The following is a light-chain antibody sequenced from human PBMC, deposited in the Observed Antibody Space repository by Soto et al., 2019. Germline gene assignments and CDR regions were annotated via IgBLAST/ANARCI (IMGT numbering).Light chain of an antibody. CDR2: GAS. V-gene: IGKV3D-15*01. J-gene: IGKJ2*01. CDR1: ESVSSN. CDR3: HQYNSWPPGT. Sequence: EIVLTQSPATLSVSPGDRATLSCRASESVSSNVAWYQQKPGQTPRLLIYGASNRATGIPDRFSGSGSGTEFTLTISSLQSEDFALYYCHQYNSWPPGTFGQGTKVDIK.